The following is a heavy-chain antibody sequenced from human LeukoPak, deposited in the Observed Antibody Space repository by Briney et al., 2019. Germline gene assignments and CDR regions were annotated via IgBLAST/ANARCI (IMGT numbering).Heavy chain of an antibody. J-gene: IGHJ4*02. Sequence: GGSLRLSCAASGFTFSSYGMHWVRQAPGKGLERVAVIWYDGSNKYYADSVKGRFTISRDNSKNTLYLQMNSLRAEDTAVYYCARAVAGMEDYWGQGTLVTVSS. D-gene: IGHD6-19*01. CDR1: GFTFSSYG. V-gene: IGHV3-33*01. CDR2: IWYDGSNK. CDR3: ARAVAGMEDY.